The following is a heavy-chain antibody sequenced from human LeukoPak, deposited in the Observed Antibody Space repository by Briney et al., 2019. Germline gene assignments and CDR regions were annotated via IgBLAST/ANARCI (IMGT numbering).Heavy chain of an antibody. Sequence: SETLSLTCTVSGGSISSSSYYWGWIRQPPGKGLEWIGSIYYSGSTYYNPSLKSRVTISVDTSNNQFSLKLSSVTAADTAVYYCARPYYYDSSGYYYDAFDIWGQGTMVTVSS. CDR2: IYYSGST. CDR3: ARPYYYDSSGYYYDAFDI. CDR1: GGSISSSSYY. J-gene: IGHJ3*02. D-gene: IGHD3-22*01. V-gene: IGHV4-39*01.